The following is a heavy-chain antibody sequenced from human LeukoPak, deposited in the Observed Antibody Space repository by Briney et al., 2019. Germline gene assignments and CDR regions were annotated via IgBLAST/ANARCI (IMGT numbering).Heavy chain of an antibody. J-gene: IGHJ6*02. CDR1: GFTFSSYA. D-gene: IGHD3-3*01. CDR3: AREEGLGDFWSGHYNGMDV. V-gene: IGHV3-30*04. CDR2: ISYDGSNK. Sequence: GGSLRLFCAASGFTFSSYAMHWVRQAPGKGLEWVAVISYDGSNKYYADSVKGRFTISRDNSKNTLYLQMNSLRAEDTAVYYCAREEGLGDFWSGHYNGMDVWGQGTTVTVSS.